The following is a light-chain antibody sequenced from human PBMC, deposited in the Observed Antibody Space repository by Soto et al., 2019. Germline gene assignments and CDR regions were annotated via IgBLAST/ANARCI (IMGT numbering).Light chain of an antibody. Sequence: ELVLTQSTATLSLSPGGRSALSCRASQSVSSNLAWYQQKPGQAPRLLIYGASTRATGIPARFSGSGSGTEFTLTISSLQSEDFAVYYCQQYNNWPRTFGQGTKVDIK. CDR3: QQYNNWPRT. CDR2: GAS. CDR1: QSVSSN. J-gene: IGKJ1*01. V-gene: IGKV3-15*01.